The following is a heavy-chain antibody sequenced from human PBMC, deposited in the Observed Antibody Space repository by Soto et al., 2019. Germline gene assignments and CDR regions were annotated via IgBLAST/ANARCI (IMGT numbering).Heavy chain of an antibody. V-gene: IGHV3-23*01. CDR1: GFTFSNHV. D-gene: IGHD6-19*01. CDR2: ISGDGRTT. CDR3: TKREQHWLLR. J-gene: IGHJ4*02. Sequence: EAQLLQSGGGLVQPGGSLRLSCAAPGFTFSNHVMGWVRQAPGKGLEWVSVISGDGRTTYYSDFVKGRFTISRDNSKDMLYLQMNSLIAEDTALYYGTKREQHWLLRWGQGTLVTVSS.